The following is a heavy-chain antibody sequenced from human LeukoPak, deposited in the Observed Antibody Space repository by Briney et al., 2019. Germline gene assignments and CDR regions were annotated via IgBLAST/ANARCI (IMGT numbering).Heavy chain of an antibody. V-gene: IGHV1-58*01. CDR2: IVVGSGAT. D-gene: IGHD3-16*01. CDR3: AADLSNPRMGASYLDS. CDR1: GFTSTNFA. Sequence: ASVKVSCKASGFTSTNFAVQWVRQARGQRLEWIGWIVVGSGATKCAQDFQERVTITRDLSTSTLYMELRSLTSEDTAVYYCAADLSNPRMGASYLDSWGQGTLVTVSS. J-gene: IGHJ4*02.